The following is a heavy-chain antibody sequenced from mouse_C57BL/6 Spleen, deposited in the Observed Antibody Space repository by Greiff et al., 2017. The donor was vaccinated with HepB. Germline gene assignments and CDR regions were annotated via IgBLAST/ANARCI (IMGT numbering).Heavy chain of an antibody. V-gene: IGHV1-55*01. Sequence: QVQLQQSGAELVKPGASVKMSCKASGYTFTSYWIPWVKQRPGHGLEWIGDIYPGSGSTNYNEKFKSKATLTVDTSSSTAYMQLTSLTSEDSAVYYCARGLYYFDYWGQGTTLTVSS. CDR3: ARGLYYFDY. CDR2: IYPGSGST. J-gene: IGHJ2*01. CDR1: GYTFTSYW.